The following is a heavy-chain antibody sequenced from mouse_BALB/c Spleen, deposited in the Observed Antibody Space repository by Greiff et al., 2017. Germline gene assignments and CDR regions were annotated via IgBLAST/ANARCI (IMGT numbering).Heavy chain of an antibody. CDR2: ILPGSGST. Sequence: VQLQQSGAELMKPGASVKLSCKATGYTFSSYWIEWVKQRPGHGLEWIGEILPGSGSTNYNEKFKGKATFTADTSSNTAYMQLSSLTSEDSAVYYCASGQLGLAWFAYWGQGTLVTVSA. J-gene: IGHJ3*01. D-gene: IGHD3-2*01. V-gene: IGHV1-9*01. CDR1: GYTFSSYW. CDR3: ASGQLGLAWFAY.